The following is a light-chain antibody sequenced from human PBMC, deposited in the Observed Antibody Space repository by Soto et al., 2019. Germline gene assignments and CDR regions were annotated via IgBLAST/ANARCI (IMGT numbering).Light chain of an antibody. Sequence: QSALTQPASVSGSLGQSITISCTGTSSDVGAYNYVSWYQQYAGKAPKLMIHDVSNRPSGVSNRFSGSKSGNTASLTISGLQAEDEADYYCNSYTSSSTHVFGTGTKLTVL. J-gene: IGLJ1*01. CDR2: DVS. CDR3: NSYTSSSTHV. V-gene: IGLV2-14*01. CDR1: SSDVGAYNY.